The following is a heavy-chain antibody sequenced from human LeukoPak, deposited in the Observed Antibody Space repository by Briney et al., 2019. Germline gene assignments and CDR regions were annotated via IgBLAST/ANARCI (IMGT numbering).Heavy chain of an antibody. CDR2: IYYSGST. J-gene: IGHJ4*02. Sequence: PSEPLSLTCTVSGGSISSSSYYWGWIRQPPGKGLEWIGSIYYSGSTYCNPSLKSRVTISVDTSKNQFSLKLSSVTAADTAVYYCARDRSYMVRGPIRPFDYWGQGTLVTVSS. D-gene: IGHD3-10*01. CDR3: ARDRSYMVRGPIRPFDY. V-gene: IGHV4-39*07. CDR1: GGSISSSSYY.